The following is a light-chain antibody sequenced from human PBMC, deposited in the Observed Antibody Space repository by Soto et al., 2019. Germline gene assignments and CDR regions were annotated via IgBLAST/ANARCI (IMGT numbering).Light chain of an antibody. V-gene: IGKV3-20*01. CDR3: QQYGSLSWT. J-gene: IGKJ1*01. CDR1: QSVSSN. Sequence: EIVLTQSPATLSVSPGERATLSCRASQSVSSNLAWYQQKPGQAPRLLIQRASTRATGIPARFSGSGSGTDFTLTISRLEPEDFAVYYCQQYGSLSWTFGQGTKVDIK. CDR2: RAS.